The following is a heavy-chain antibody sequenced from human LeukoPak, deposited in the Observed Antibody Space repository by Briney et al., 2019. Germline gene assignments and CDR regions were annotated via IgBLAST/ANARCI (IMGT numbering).Heavy chain of an antibody. CDR2: INPNSGGT. CDR3: ARAIGVGATDDAFDI. J-gene: IGHJ3*02. Sequence: ASVKVSCKASGYTFTGYYMHWLRQAPGQGLEWMGRINPNSGGTNYAQKFQGRVTMTRDTSISTAYMELSRLRSDDTAVYYCARAIGVGATDDAFDIWGQGTMVTVSS. V-gene: IGHV1-2*06. CDR1: GYTFTGYY. D-gene: IGHD1-26*01.